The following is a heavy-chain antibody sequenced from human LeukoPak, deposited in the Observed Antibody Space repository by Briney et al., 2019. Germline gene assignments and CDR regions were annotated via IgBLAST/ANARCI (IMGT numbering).Heavy chain of an antibody. CDR1: GYTFTGYY. J-gene: IGHJ4*02. CDR2: INPNSGDT. CDR3: ARGTAYTEHSFFDY. Sequence: ASVKVSCKASGYTFTGYYLHWVRQAPGQGPEWMGWINPNSGDTNYAQKFQGRVTMTWDTSISTAHMGLSRLKSDDTAIYYCARGTAYTEHSFFDYWGQGTLVTVSS. D-gene: IGHD3-16*01. V-gene: IGHV1-2*02.